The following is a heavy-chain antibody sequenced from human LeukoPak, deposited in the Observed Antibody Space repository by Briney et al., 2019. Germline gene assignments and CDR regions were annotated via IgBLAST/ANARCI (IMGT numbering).Heavy chain of an antibody. CDR1: GGSISNSNW. D-gene: IGHD3-22*01. CDR2: IYHSGST. J-gene: IGHJ4*02. CDR3: ARRPHSSGPDY. Sequence: SETLSLTCAVSGGSISNSNWWSWVRQPPGKGLEWIGEIYHSGSTNYNPSLKSRVTISVDTPKNQFSLKLSSVTAADTAVYYCARRPHSSGPDYWGQGTLVTVSS. V-gene: IGHV4-4*02.